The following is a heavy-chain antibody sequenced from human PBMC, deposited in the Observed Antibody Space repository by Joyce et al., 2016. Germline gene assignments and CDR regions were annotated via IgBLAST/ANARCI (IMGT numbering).Heavy chain of an antibody. J-gene: IGHJ4*02. Sequence: QVQLVESGGGVVQPGRSLRLSCTASGLTLSNYGVHWVRQAPGKGLEWVAFRSYDGVYKYYSDSVKGRFTISRDNSRDTLFLEMNSLRAEDTAVYYCAKILTAGYSSGWFLDYWGQGTLVTVSS. V-gene: IGHV3-30*18. CDR3: AKILTAGYSSGWFLDY. CDR2: RSYDGVYK. D-gene: IGHD6-25*01. CDR1: GLTLSNYG.